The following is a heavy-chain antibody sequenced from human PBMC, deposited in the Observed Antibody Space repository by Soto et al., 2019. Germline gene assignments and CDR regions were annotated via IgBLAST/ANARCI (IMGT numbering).Heavy chain of an antibody. CDR2: VSYSGGP. J-gene: IGHJ4*02. V-gene: IGHV4-39*01. Sequence: SETLSLTCSVSGASVSSSHYWGWIRQPPGKGLEWIGSVSYSGGPYYSPSFNSRITIFVDTSNNQFSLRVRSVTATDTAVYFCARHYNTGAFFDYWGQGKLVTVSS. D-gene: IGHD1-20*01. CDR1: GASVSSSHY. CDR3: ARHYNTGAFFDY.